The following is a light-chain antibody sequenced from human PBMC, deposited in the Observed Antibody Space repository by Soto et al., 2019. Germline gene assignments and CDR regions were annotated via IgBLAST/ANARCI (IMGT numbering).Light chain of an antibody. CDR3: SSYTSTNTLV. Sequence: QSALTQPASVSGSPGQSITISCSETSSNVGGYNYVSWYQQYPGKAPKLMIYEVSYRPSGVSNRFSGSKYGNTASLTISGLQSEDEADYYCSSYTSTNTLVFGGGTKVTVL. V-gene: IGLV2-14*01. CDR2: EVS. CDR1: SSNVGGYNY. J-gene: IGLJ3*02.